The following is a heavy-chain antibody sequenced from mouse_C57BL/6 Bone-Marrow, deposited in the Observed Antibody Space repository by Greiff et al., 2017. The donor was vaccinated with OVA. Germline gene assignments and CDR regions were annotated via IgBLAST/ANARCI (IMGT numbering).Heavy chain of an antibody. D-gene: IGHD2-2*01. Sequence: VQLQQSGPELVKPGASVKISCKASGYTFTDYYMNWVKQSHGKSLEWIGDINPNNGGTSYNQKFKGKATLTVDKSSSTAYMELRSLTSEDSAVYYCAREGDYGYDGWYAMDYWGQGTSVTVSS. CDR2: INPNNGGT. J-gene: IGHJ4*01. CDR1: GYTFTDYY. V-gene: IGHV1-26*01. CDR3: AREGDYGYDGWYAMDY.